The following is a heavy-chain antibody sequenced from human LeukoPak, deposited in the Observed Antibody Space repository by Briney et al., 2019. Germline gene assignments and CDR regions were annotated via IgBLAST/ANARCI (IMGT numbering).Heavy chain of an antibody. V-gene: IGHV1-2*02. CDR3: ARTSSGWFPFDY. D-gene: IGHD6-19*01. J-gene: IGHJ4*02. CDR2: INPNSGGT. Sequence: ASVKVSCKTSGYTFTAYYMHWVRQAPGQGLEWIGWINPNSGGTNYARKFQGRVTMTRDTSISTAYMELRRLTSDDTARYYCARTSSGWFPFDYWGQGTLVTVSS. CDR1: GYTFTAYY.